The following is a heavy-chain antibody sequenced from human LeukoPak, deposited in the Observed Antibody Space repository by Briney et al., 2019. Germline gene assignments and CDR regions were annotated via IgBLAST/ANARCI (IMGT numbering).Heavy chain of an antibody. V-gene: IGHV4-34*01. CDR1: GFTFSSYE. CDR2: INHSGST. CDR3: ARGCFESRQQWLVRGNWFDP. Sequence: LRLSCAASGFTFSSYEMNWVRQAPGKGLEWIGEINHSGSTNYNPSLKSRVTISVDTSKNQFSLKLSSVTAADTAVYYCARGCFESRQQWLVRGNWFDPWGQGTLVTVSS. J-gene: IGHJ5*02. D-gene: IGHD6-19*01.